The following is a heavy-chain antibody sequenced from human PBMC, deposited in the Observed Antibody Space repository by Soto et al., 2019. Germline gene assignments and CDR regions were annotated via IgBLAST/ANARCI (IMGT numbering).Heavy chain of an antibody. Sequence: EVQLVESGGGLVQPGGSLRLSCAASGFTVSSNYMSWVRQAPGKGLEWVSVIYSGGSTYYADSVKGRFTISRDNSKNTLYLQITSLRRKDTAAYCCARGRRSTTGRDVWGQGTTVTVSS. D-gene: IGHD3-16*02. J-gene: IGHJ6*02. CDR1: GFTVSSNY. V-gene: IGHV3-66*01. CDR2: IYSGGST. CDR3: ARGRRSTTGRDV.